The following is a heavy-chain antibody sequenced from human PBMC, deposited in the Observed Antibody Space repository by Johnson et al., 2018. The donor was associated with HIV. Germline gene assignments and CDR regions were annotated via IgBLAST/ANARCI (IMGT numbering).Heavy chain of an antibody. V-gene: IGHV3-11*05. J-gene: IGHJ3*02. CDR2: ISSGGST. Sequence: QVQPVESGGGLVKTGGSLRLSCVASRFTFSDYYMTWIRQAPGKGLAWLSYISSGGSTGYADSVKGRFTISRDNAKNSLYLQMNSLRAEDTALYYCAGGRIGAFDIWGQGTMVTVSS. CDR1: RFTFSDYY. CDR3: AGGRIGAFDI. D-gene: IGHD2-15*01.